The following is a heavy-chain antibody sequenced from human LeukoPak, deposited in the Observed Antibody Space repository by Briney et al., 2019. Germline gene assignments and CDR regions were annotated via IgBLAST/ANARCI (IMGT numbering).Heavy chain of an antibody. CDR1: GYTFTAYY. V-gene: IGHV1-2*02. J-gene: IGHJ4*02. CDR2: INPNSGGT. D-gene: IGHD3-10*01. Sequence: ASVKVSCKASGYTFTAYYMHWVRQAPEQGLEWMGWINPNSGGTNTSQKFQDRVTLTRDTSINTAYMELSSLRSDDTAVYYCARAYGSGSSYHPDYWGLGTLVTVPS. CDR3: ARAYGSGSSYHPDY.